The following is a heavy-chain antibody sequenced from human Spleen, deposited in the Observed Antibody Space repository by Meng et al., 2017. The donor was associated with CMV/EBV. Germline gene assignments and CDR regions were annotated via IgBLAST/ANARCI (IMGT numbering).Heavy chain of an antibody. V-gene: IGHV3-72*01. CDR2: IKNKANSYTT. D-gene: IGHD2-21*01. J-gene: IGHJ4*02. CDR3: ARTLHDGTDWQECDF. Sequence: GESLKISCAASGFTFSDHYMDWGRRAPGKGLEWIGRIKNKANSYTTHYAASVRGRFTISRDDSKNLLFLQMESLETEDTAVYYCARTLHDGTDWQECDFWGQGTLVTVSS. CDR1: GFTFSDHY.